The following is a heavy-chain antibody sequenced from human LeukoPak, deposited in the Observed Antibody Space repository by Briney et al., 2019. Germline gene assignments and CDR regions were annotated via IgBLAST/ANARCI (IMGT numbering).Heavy chain of an antibody. D-gene: IGHD1-7*01. CDR2: IKPGGNEK. J-gene: IGHJ4*02. Sequence: GGSLRLSCAASGFTFNNYWMTWVRQGPGKGLEWVANIKPGGNEKYYVDSVKGRFTISRDNAKNSLSLQMNSLRVEDTAVYYCARAGSFWHYVYWGQGTLVTVSS. CDR1: GFTFNNYW. V-gene: IGHV3-7*01. CDR3: ARAGSFWHYVY.